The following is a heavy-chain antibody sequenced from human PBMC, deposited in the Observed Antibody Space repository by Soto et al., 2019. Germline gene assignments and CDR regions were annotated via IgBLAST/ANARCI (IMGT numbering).Heavy chain of an antibody. CDR2: IYSGETT. J-gene: IGHJ4*02. CDR3: TRDGRGLGRLSLFEY. Sequence: VSLRLSCAASGFNVNSDYMNWVRQTPGKGLEWVASIYSGETTYYADSVRGRFTISSDKSKNTLYFQLSSLRIEDTAVYYCTRDGRGLGRLSLFEYWGQGVLVTVSS. V-gene: IGHV3-53*01. CDR1: GFNVNSDY. D-gene: IGHD2-21*02.